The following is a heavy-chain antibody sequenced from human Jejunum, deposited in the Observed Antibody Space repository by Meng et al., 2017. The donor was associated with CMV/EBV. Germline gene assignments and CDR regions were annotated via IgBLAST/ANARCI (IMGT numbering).Heavy chain of an antibody. Sequence: EVQLLEAGGGLVQPGGSLRLSCVAAGFTFNNYFMSWVRQAPGKGLEWVSLISGSGDSTYYADSVKGRFTISRDNFKNTLYLQMSSLRAEDTAVYYCTKDSGHCTSPNCYLYYWGQGTLVTVSS. V-gene: IGHV3-23*01. J-gene: IGHJ4*02. D-gene: IGHD2-2*01. CDR2: ISGSGDST. CDR3: TKDSGHCTSPNCYLYY. CDR1: GFTFNNYF.